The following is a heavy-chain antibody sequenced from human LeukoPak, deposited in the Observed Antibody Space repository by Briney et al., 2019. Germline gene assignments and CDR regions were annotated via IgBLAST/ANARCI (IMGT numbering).Heavy chain of an antibody. D-gene: IGHD6-13*01. V-gene: IGHV3-21*01. CDR1: GFTFSSYS. Sequence: GGSLRLSCAASGFTFSSYSMNWVRQAPGKGLEWVSSISSSSSYIYYTDSVKGRFTISRDNAKNSLYLQMNSLRAEDTAVYYCARDLGYSSSWTRWFDPWGQGTLVTVSS. CDR2: ISSSSSYI. J-gene: IGHJ5*02. CDR3: ARDLGYSSSWTRWFDP.